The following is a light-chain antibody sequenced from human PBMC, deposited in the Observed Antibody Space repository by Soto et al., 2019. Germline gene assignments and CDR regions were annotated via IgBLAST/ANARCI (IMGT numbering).Light chain of an antibody. CDR1: QSVRDN. Sequence: EILLTQSPGALAVSPGEVATLSCRASQSVRDNLAWYQQKPGQAPRLLIYRASIRATGVPARFSGSGSETEFTLTISSLQPDDFATYYCQQYISGWTFGQGTKVDIK. CDR2: RAS. J-gene: IGKJ1*01. CDR3: QQYISGWT. V-gene: IGKV3-15*01.